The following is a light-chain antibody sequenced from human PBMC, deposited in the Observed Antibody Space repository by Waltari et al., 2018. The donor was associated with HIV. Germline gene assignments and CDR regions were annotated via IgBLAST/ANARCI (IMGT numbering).Light chain of an antibody. CDR3: GTWDNSLSDSVL. CDR2: NDN. J-gene: IGLJ2*01. V-gene: IGLV1-51*02. CDR1: TSNICKNY. Sequence: QSVLTQPPSVSASPGQKVTLSCSGSTSNICKNYVSRSQEFPVSAPKLPINNDNKRPPGIPDRFSCSKSGTSAALGITRLQTGDEADYYCGTWDNSLSDSVLFGGGTTLTVL.